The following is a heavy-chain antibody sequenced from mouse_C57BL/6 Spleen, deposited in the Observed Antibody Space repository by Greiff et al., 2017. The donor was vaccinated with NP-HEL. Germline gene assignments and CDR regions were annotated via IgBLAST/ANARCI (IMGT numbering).Heavy chain of an antibody. J-gene: IGHJ4*01. CDR2: IYPGDGDT. D-gene: IGHD2-5*01. V-gene: IGHV1-80*01. CDR3: ARETYYSNYAMDY. CDR1: GYAFSSYW. Sequence: VQLQQSGAELVKPGASVKISCKASGYAFSSYWMNWVKQRPGKGLEWIGQIYPGDGDTNYNGKFKGKATLTADKSSSTAYMQLSSLTSEDSAVYFCARETYYSNYAMDYWGQGTSVTVSS.